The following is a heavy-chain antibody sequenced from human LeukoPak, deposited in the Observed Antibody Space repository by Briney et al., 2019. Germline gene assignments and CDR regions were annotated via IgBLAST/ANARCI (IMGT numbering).Heavy chain of an antibody. CDR1: GFTVSSNY. J-gene: IGHJ4*02. CDR3: ARRPYSSSWYYFDY. D-gene: IGHD6-13*01. V-gene: IGHV3-66*01. Sequence: GGSLRLSCAASGFTVSSNYMSWVRQAPGKGLEWISVIYSGGTTYYADSVKGRFTISRDNAKNSLYLQMSSLRVEDTAVYYCARRPYSSSWYYFDYWGQGTLVTVSS. CDR2: IYSGGTT.